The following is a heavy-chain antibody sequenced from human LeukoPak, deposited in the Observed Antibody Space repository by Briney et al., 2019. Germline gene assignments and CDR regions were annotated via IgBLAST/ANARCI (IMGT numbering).Heavy chain of an antibody. V-gene: IGHV3-30-3*01. CDR2: ISYDGSNK. Sequence: PGGSLRLSCAASGFTFSSYAMYWVRQAPGKGLEWVAVISYDGSNKYYADSVKGRFTISRDNSKNTLYLQMNSLRAEDTAVYYRAREVGEDSSGYYPNWFDPWGQGTLVTVSS. J-gene: IGHJ5*02. CDR3: AREVGEDSSGYYPNWFDP. D-gene: IGHD3-22*01. CDR1: GFTFSSYA.